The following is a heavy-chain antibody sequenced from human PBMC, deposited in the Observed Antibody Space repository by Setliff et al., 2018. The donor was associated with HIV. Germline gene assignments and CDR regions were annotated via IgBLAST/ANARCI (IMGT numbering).Heavy chain of an antibody. V-gene: IGHV4-34*01. CDR3: ARLGANKSKLFGEYNFWSGRYFYYMDV. CDR1: GGSFSGYY. Sequence: SETLSLTCAVYGGSFSGYYWGWIRQPPGKGLEWIANIYYRGNTYYNPSLRSRFTISVDTPKNQFSLKLTSVTAADTAVYFCARLGANKSKLFGEYNFWSGRYFYYMDVWGKGTTVTVSS. CDR2: IYYRGNT. D-gene: IGHD3-3*01. J-gene: IGHJ6*03.